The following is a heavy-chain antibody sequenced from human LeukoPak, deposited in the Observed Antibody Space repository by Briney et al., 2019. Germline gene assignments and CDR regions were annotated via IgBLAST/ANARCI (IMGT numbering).Heavy chain of an antibody. CDR3: ARGLMMAVAGRGEFHY. CDR2: IYYSGST. D-gene: IGHD6-13*01. CDR1: GGSISSYY. V-gene: IGHV4-59*01. J-gene: IGHJ4*02. Sequence: SQTLSLTCTVSGGSISSYYWSWIRQPPGKGLEWIGYIYYSGSTNYNPSLKSRVTISVDTSKNQFSLKLSSVTAADTAVYYCARGLMMAVAGRGEFHYWGQGTLVTVSS.